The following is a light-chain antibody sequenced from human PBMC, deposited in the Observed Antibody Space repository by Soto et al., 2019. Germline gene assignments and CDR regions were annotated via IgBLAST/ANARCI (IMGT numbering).Light chain of an antibody. CDR1: QSVATN. Sequence: EKVMTQSPATLSVSPGERVTLSCRASQSVATNLAWYQQKPGQAPGLLISGAYIRATGIPDRFIGSGSGTEFTLTITSLQSEDFAVYYCQHYNDLPLTFGQGTKVEIK. CDR2: GAY. CDR3: QHYNDLPLT. V-gene: IGKV3-15*01. J-gene: IGKJ1*01.